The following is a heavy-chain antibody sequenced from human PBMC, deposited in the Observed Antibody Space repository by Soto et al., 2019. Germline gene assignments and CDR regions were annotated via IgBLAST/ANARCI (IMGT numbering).Heavy chain of an antibody. V-gene: IGHV3-23*01. CDR1: GFTFGSYA. CDR2: IGASSGDA. D-gene: IGHD3-10*01. J-gene: IGHJ5*02. CDR3: AKSGSPYFGGMGGWFDP. Sequence: EIQLLESGGGFVQPGGSLRLSCAASGFTFGSYAMSWVRQAPGKGLEWVSTIGASSGDAHYADPVKGRFTVSRDNSKNTLSLQMSSLRADDTAIYSCAKSGSPYFGGMGGWFDPWGLGTLVTVSS.